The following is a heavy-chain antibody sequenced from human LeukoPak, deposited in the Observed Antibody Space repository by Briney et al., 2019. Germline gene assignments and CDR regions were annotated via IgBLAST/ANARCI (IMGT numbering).Heavy chain of an antibody. CDR1: GGSISSYY. J-gene: IGHJ3*02. CDR3: ARVGEVDYYDSSGYPGAFDI. CDR2: IYTSGST. Sequence: SETLSLTCTVSGGSISSYYWSWIRQPAGKGLGWIGRIYTSGSTNYNPSLKSRVTISVDRSKNQFSLKLSSVTAADTAVYYCARVGEVDYYDSSGYPGAFDIWGQGTMVTVSS. D-gene: IGHD3-22*01. V-gene: IGHV4-4*07.